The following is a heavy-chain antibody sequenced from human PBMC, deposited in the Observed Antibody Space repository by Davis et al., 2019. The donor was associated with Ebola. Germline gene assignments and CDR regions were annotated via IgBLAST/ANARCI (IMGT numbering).Heavy chain of an antibody. CDR1: GGSISSYY. CDR3: ARDGSGWTYFDY. J-gene: IGHJ4*02. V-gene: IGHV4-59*01. CDR2: IYYSGST. D-gene: IGHD6-19*01. Sequence: MPSETLSLTCTVSGGSISSYYWSWIRQPPGKGLEWIGYIYYSGSTNYNPSLKSRVTISVDTSKNQFSLKLSSVTAADTAVYHCARDGSGWTYFDYWGQGTLVTVSS.